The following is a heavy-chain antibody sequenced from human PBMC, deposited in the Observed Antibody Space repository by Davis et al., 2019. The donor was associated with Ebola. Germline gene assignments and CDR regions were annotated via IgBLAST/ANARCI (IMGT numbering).Heavy chain of an antibody. J-gene: IGHJ4*02. Sequence: PSETLSLTCSVSGDSISGYYWGWIRQPPGKGLEWIGYMHYSGSSNFNPSLKSRVTISEDTSKNQFFLKLTSVTAADTAVYYCARPSIFWSDSPAYYFDLWGQGILVTVSS. D-gene: IGHD3-3*01. CDR2: MHYSGSS. CDR1: GDSISGYY. CDR3: ARPSIFWSDSPAYYFDL. V-gene: IGHV4-59*08.